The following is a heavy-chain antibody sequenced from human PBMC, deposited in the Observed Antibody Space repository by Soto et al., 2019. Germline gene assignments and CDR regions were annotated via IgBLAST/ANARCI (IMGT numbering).Heavy chain of an antibody. V-gene: IGHV4-30-2*01. J-gene: IGHJ4*02. CDR3: ARVDDYSNEYYFDY. D-gene: IGHD4-4*01. CDR1: CGSIISGGYS. CDR2: IYHSGST. Sequence: SETLSLTCAFSCGSIISGGYSWSWIRQPPGKGLEWIGYIYHSGSTYYNPSLKSRVTISVDRSKNQFSLKLSSVTAADTAVYYCARVDDYSNEYYFDYWGQGTLVTVSS.